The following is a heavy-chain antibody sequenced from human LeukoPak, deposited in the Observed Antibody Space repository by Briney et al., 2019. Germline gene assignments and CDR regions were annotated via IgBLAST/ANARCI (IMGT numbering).Heavy chain of an antibody. V-gene: IGHV3-30*18. Sequence: GGSLRLSCAASGFTFSSYGMHWVRQAPGKGLDWVAVISYDGSNKYYADSVKGRFTISRDDSKNTLYVQMNSLRVDDAAVYYCAKDSGYASAFDIWGQGTMVTVSS. D-gene: IGHD5-12*01. CDR1: GFTFSSYG. CDR2: ISYDGSNK. J-gene: IGHJ3*02. CDR3: AKDSGYASAFDI.